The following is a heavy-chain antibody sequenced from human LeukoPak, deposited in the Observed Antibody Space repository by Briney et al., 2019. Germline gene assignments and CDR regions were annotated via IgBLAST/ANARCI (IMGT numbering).Heavy chain of an antibody. D-gene: IGHD3-3*01. J-gene: IGHJ4*02. V-gene: IGHV3-23*01. Sequence: PGGSLRLSCAASGFTLSSYDMTWVRQAPGKGLEWVSVISVGGGSTAYAHSVKGRFTISRDDSKNTLHLQMDSLRADDTAVYYCARRYDFWDYWGQGTLVTVSS. CDR2: ISVGGGST. CDR3: ARRYDFWDY. CDR1: GFTLSSYD.